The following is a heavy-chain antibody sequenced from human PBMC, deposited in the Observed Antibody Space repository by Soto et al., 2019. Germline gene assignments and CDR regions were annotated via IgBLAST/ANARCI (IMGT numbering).Heavy chain of an antibody. D-gene: IGHD6-25*01. V-gene: IGHV1-46*01. J-gene: IGHJ6*04. CDR1: GYTLTTFF. CDR2: INPGYTAGRST. Sequence: QVQLVQSGAEVKKPGASVKVSCKASGYTLTTFFMHWVRQAPGQSLEWMGAINPGYTAGRSTNYADKFQRRVTMTTDTSTSTVYMELSRLRCHDTAVEYAEREAIAAGSTSGMDVWCEGTTVTVSS. CDR3: EREAIAAGSTSGMDV.